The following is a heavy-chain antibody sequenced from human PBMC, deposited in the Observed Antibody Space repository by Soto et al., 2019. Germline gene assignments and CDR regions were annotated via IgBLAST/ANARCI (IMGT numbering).Heavy chain of an antibody. D-gene: IGHD3-10*01. CDR3: ARVGQLFPDLDL. V-gene: IGHV4-34*01. CDR1: GTSFSNSY. Sequence: QVQLQQWGAGLLKPSETLSLSCSVYGTSFSNSYWSWIRQAPGKGLEWLGEINHTGSTNYNPSLKGRVIISVDASKKEFSLKLRSVTAADTAVYYCARVGQLFPDLDLWGRGTLVSVSS. CDR2: INHTGST. J-gene: IGHJ2*01.